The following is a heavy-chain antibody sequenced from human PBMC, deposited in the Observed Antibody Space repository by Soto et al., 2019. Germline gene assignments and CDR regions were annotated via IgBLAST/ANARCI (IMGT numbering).Heavy chain of an antibody. Sequence: SETLSLTCLVSGCSMSSSSYYWGWIRQPPGKGLEWIGSIYYSGSTYYNPSLKSRVTISVDTSKNQFSLKLSSVTAADTAVFYCARHRARNWFDPWGQGTLVTVSS. CDR1: GCSMSSSSYY. D-gene: IGHD6-6*01. J-gene: IGHJ5*02. CDR2: IYYSGST. CDR3: ARHRARNWFDP. V-gene: IGHV4-39*01.